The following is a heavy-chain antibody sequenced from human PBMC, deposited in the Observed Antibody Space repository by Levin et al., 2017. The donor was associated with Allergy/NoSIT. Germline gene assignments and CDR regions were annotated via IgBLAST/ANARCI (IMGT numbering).Heavy chain of an antibody. Sequence: SQTLSLTCTVSGGSISSSSYYWGWIRQPPGKGLEWIGSIYYSGSTYYNPSLKSRVTISVDTSKNQFSLKLSSVTAADTAVYYCARSRHDDYCSGGSCFTRNWFDPWGEGTLVTVSS. CDR1: GGSISSSSYY. J-gene: IGHJ5*02. CDR3: ARSRHDDYCSGGSCFTRNWFDP. V-gene: IGHV4-39*07. D-gene: IGHD2-15*01. CDR2: IYYSGST.